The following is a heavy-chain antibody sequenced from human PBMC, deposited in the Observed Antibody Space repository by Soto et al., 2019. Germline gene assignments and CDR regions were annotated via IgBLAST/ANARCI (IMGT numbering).Heavy chain of an antibody. D-gene: IGHD3-22*01. CDR2: IYYSGST. V-gene: IGHV4-61*01. CDR1: GGSPSSGNYY. J-gene: IGHJ4*02. CDR3: ARAGVVYYDSSGYAVGDYFDY. Sequence: PAETRSRNGSVSGGSPSSGNYYWSWIRQPPGKGLERIGYIYYSGSTNYNPSLKSRVTISVDTSKNQFSLKLSSVTAADTAVYYCARAGVVYYDSSGYAVGDYFDYWGQGTQVTVSP.